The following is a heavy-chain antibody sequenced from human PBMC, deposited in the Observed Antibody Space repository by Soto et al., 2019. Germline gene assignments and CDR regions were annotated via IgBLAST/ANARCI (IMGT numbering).Heavy chain of an antibody. CDR1: GGTFGSYT. J-gene: IGHJ5*02. CDR3: ARDLGQSGRVLPAPNWFDP. CDR2: IIPIVGIV. Sequence: QVQLVQSGAEVKKPGSSVKVSCKASGGTFGSYTINWVRQAPGQGLEWMGRIIPIVGIVNYAQKLHGRVTITADKSTSTAYMELSSLRSEDTAMYYCARDLGQSGRVLPAPNWFDPWGQGTLVTVSS. V-gene: IGHV1-69*08. D-gene: IGHD2-2*01.